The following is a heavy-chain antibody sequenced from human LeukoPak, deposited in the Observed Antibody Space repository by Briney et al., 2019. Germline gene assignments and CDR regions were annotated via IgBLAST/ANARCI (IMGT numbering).Heavy chain of an antibody. V-gene: IGHV3-13*04. Sequence: GRSLRLSCAASGFTSSADDMHWVRQITGGGLEWVSTSGTVGDTFYSDSVKGRFTISRENAKNSVHLQMNSLRVEDSAIYFCVRAAMPYIINGRRFDYWGQGTLVTVSS. CDR3: VRAAMPYIINGRRFDY. CDR2: SGTVGDT. D-gene: IGHD2-2*01. J-gene: IGHJ4*02. CDR1: GFTSSADD.